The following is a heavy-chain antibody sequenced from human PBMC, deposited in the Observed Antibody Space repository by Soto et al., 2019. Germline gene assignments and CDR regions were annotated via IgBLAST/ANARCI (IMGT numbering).Heavy chain of an antibody. J-gene: IGHJ5*02. Sequence: QVRLVESGGGVVQPGRSLRLSCTASGFRFSSYAMYWFRQPPGKGLEWGAVISHDGINKHYADSVKGRVTVSRDNSNHSLDLQLNSLRGEDTAMYYCARDMYSSDYFVKWFEPWGQGTLVTVSS. CDR3: ARDMYSSDYFVKWFEP. D-gene: IGHD6-19*01. CDR1: GFRFSSYA. V-gene: IGHV3-30-3*01. CDR2: ISHDGINK.